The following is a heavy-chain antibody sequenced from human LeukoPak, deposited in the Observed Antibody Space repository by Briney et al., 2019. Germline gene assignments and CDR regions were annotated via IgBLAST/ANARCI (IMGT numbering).Heavy chain of an antibody. CDR3: ARPMEPQVDIVADY. V-gene: IGHV3-11*04. Sequence: PGGSLRLSCAASGFTFSDYYMSWIRQAPGKGLEWVSYISSSGSTIYYADSVKGRFTISRDNAKNSLYLQMNSLRAEDTAVYYCARPMEPQVDIVADYWGQGTLVTLSS. CDR1: GFTFSDYY. CDR2: ISSSGSTI. J-gene: IGHJ4*02. D-gene: IGHD5-12*01.